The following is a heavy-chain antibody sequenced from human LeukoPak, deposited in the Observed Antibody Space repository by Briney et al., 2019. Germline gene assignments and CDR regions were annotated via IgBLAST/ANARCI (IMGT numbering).Heavy chain of an antibody. CDR1: GLTFSSYA. V-gene: IGHV3-23*01. J-gene: IGHJ4*02. D-gene: IGHD3-3*01. CDR2: ISGSGGST. CDR3: AKRNYDFWSGYYRRAENHFDY. Sequence: GGSLRLSCAASGLTFSSYAMSWVRQAPGKGLEWVSSISGSGGSTYYADSVRGRLAISRDNSKSTLYLQMNSLRAEDTAVYYCAKRNYDFWSGYYRRAENHFDYWGQGTLVTVSS.